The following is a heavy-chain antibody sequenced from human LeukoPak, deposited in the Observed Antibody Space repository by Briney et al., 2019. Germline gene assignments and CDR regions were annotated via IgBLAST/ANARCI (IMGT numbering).Heavy chain of an antibody. CDR2: ISAYNGNT. Sequence: GASVKVSCKASGYTFTSYGISWVRQAPGQGLEWMGWISAYNGNTNYAQKLQGRVTMTTDTSTSTAYMELRSLRSDDTAVYYCARPRSWELLGAYYFDYWGQGTLVTVSS. J-gene: IGHJ4*02. D-gene: IGHD1-26*01. CDR1: GYTFTSYG. V-gene: IGHV1-18*01. CDR3: ARPRSWELLGAYYFDY.